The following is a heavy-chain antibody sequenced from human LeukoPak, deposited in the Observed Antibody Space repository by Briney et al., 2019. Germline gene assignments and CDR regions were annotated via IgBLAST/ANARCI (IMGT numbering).Heavy chain of an antibody. CDR2: INAGNGNT. CDR3: ATQDIVVVPAAPFNYCYYGMDV. Sequence: ASVRVSCKASGYTFTSYAMHWVRQAPGQRLEWMGWINAGNGNTKYSQKFQGRVTITRDTSASTAYMELSSLRSEDTAVYYCATQDIVVVPAAPFNYCYYGMDVWGKGTTVTVSS. CDR1: GYTFTSYA. V-gene: IGHV1-3*01. D-gene: IGHD2-2*01. J-gene: IGHJ6*04.